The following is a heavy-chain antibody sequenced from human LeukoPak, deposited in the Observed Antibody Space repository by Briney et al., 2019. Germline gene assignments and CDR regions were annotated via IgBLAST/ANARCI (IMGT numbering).Heavy chain of an antibody. V-gene: IGHV4-59*12. J-gene: IGHJ4*02. CDR3: ARDPTGRFAL. CDR1: GGSISSYY. Sequence: PSETLSLTCTVSGGSISSYYWSWIRQPPGKGLEWIGYIYYSGSTNYNPSLKSRVTISVDTSKNQFSLKLSSVTAADTAVYYCARDPTGRFALWGQGTLVTVSS. CDR2: IYYSGST. D-gene: IGHD3/OR15-3a*01.